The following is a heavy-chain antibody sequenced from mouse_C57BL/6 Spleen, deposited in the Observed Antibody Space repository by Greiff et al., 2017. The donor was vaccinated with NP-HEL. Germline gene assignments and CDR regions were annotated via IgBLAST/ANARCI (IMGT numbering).Heavy chain of an antibody. J-gene: IGHJ4*01. D-gene: IGHD2-4*01. CDR3: ARSGDYDGYYYAMDY. V-gene: IGHV1-82*01. CDR1: GYAFSSSW. Sequence: QVQLQQSGPELVKPGASVKISCKASGYAFSSSWMNWVKQRPGKGLEWIGRIYPGDGDTNYNGKFKGKATLTADKSSSTAHMQLSSLTSEDSAVYFCARSGDYDGYYYAMDYWGQGTSVTVSS. CDR2: IYPGDGDT.